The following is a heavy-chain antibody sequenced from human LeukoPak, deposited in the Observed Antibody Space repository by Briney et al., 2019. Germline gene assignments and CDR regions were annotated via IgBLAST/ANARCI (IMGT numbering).Heavy chain of an antibody. CDR2: IRYDGSNK. Sequence: GGSLRLSCAASGFTFSSYGMHWVRQAPGKGLEWVAFIRYDGSNKYYADSVKGRFTISRDNSKNTLYLQMNSLRAEDTAVYYCAKDHKYRIAAAGRGWNFDYWGQGTLVTVSS. J-gene: IGHJ4*02. CDR1: GFTFSSYG. CDR3: AKDHKYRIAAAGRGWNFDY. D-gene: IGHD6-13*01. V-gene: IGHV3-30*02.